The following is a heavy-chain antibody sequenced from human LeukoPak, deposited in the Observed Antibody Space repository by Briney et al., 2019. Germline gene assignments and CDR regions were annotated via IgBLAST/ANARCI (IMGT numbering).Heavy chain of an antibody. Sequence: SETLSLTCTVSGGSISSYYWSWIRQPPGKGLEWIGYIYYSGTTYYNPSLNSRVTISLDTSKNVISLQLSSVSTADTALYYCARYSSSREAFDIWGQGTMVTVSS. V-gene: IGHV4-59*08. CDR2: IYYSGTT. J-gene: IGHJ3*02. CDR1: GGSISSYY. D-gene: IGHD2-2*01. CDR3: ARYSSSREAFDI.